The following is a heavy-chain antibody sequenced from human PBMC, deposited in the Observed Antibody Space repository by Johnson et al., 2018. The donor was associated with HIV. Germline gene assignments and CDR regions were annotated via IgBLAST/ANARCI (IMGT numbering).Heavy chain of an antibody. Sequence: QVQLVESGGGVVQPGGSLRVPCAASGFTFNIHGVHWVRRAPGKGLEWVAYIQNDGSNKYYRDSVKGRITVSRDNSKNTLYLQMNSLRAEDTAVYYCARRMVQGVIITSGAFDIWGQGTMVTVSS. CDR2: IQNDGSNK. V-gene: IGHV3-30*02. D-gene: IGHD3-10*01. CDR3: ARRMVQGVIITSGAFDI. J-gene: IGHJ3*02. CDR1: GFTFNIHG.